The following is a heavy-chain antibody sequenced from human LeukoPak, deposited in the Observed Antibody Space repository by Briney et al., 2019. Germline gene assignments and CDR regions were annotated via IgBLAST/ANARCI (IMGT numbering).Heavy chain of an antibody. CDR2: ISSSSSYI. CDR3: ARDIAAAGTTPYYYYYYGMDV. J-gene: IGHJ6*02. CDR1: GFTFSSYS. D-gene: IGHD6-13*01. Sequence: GGSLRLSCAASGFTFSSYSMNWVRQAPGKGLEWVSSISSSSSYIYYADSVKGRFTTSRDNAKNSLYLQMNSLRAEDTAVYYCARDIAAAGTTPYYYYYYGMDVWGQGTTVTVSS. V-gene: IGHV3-21*01.